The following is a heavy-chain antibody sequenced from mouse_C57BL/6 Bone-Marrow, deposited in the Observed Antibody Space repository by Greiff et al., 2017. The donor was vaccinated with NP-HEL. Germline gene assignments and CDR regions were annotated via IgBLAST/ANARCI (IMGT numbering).Heavy chain of an antibody. V-gene: IGHV14-4*01. CDR2: IDPENGDT. CDR3: TTFTTVVAPGWYFDV. D-gene: IGHD1-1*01. CDR1: GFNIKDDY. Sequence: EVQLQQSGAELVRPGASVKLSCTASGFNIKDDYMHWVKQRPEQGLEWIGWIDPENGDTEYDSKFQGKATITADTSSNTAYLQLSSLTSEDTAVYYCTTFTTVVAPGWYFDVWGTGTTVTVSS. J-gene: IGHJ1*03.